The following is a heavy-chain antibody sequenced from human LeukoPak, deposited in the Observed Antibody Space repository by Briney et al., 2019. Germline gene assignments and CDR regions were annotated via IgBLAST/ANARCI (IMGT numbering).Heavy chain of an antibody. D-gene: IGHD4-17*01. V-gene: IGHV1-18*01. J-gene: IGHJ3*02. Sequence: ASVKVSCKASGYTFTSYGISWVRQAPGQGLEWMGWISAYNGNTNYAQKLQGRVTMTTDTSTSTAYMELRSLRSDDTAVYYCAKALGDYSVSGAFDIWGQGTMVTVSS. CDR3: AKALGDYSVSGAFDI. CDR2: ISAYNGNT. CDR1: GYTFTSYG.